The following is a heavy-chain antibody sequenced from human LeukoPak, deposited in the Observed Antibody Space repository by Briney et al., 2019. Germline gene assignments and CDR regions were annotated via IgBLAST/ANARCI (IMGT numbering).Heavy chain of an antibody. D-gene: IGHD5-12*01. V-gene: IGHV3-74*01. CDR2: ISPDGRET. CDR1: GFTFSSCS. CDR3: ATYNGGYDVDY. J-gene: IGHJ4*02. Sequence: PGGSLRLSCAASGFTFSSCSMNWVRQAPGKGLVWVSGISPDGRETRYADSVKGRFTISRENALNTLYLQMNSLRADDTAVYYCATYNGGYDVDYWGEGSRVT.